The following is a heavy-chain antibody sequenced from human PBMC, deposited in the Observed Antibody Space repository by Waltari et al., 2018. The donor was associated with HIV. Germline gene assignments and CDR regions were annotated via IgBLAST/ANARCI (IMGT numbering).Heavy chain of an antibody. CDR1: GGSIRSGLYY. CDR3: ARQRQSRRDPFDY. CDR2: IFYTGST. V-gene: IGHV4-39*01. Sequence: QLQLQESGPGLVKPSETLSLNCPVSGGSIRSGLYYWGCIRLPPGKGLEWIGSIFYTGSTYDNPSLRGRATMSVETSKNRFSLQLGSVTAADTAVYYCARQRQSRRDPFDYWGQGTLVTVSS. J-gene: IGHJ4*02.